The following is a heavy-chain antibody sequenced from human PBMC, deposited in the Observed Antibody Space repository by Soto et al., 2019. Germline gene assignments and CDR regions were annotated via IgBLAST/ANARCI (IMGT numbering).Heavy chain of an antibody. CDR1: GGSISSSSYY. J-gene: IGHJ4*02. CDR3: ARQIDYGDYEVGYYFDY. V-gene: IGHV4-39*01. CDR2: IYYSGST. D-gene: IGHD4-17*01. Sequence: NPSETLSLTCTVSGGSISSSSYYWGWIRQPPGKGLEWIGSIYYSGSTYYNPSLKSRVTISVDTSKNQFSLKLSSVTAADTAVYYCARQIDYGDYEVGYYFDYWGQGTLVTVS.